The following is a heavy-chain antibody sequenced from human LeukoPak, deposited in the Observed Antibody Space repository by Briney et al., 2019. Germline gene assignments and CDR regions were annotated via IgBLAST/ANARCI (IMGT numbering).Heavy chain of an antibody. V-gene: IGHV1-2*02. J-gene: IGHJ5*02. D-gene: IGHD5-12*01. CDR2: INPNSGGT. CDR3: AREGYSGYETQNWFDP. CDR1: GYTFTGYY. Sequence: GASVKVSCKASGYTFTGYYMHWVRQAPGQGLEWMGWINPNSGGTNYAQKFQGRVTMTRDTSISTAYMELSRLRSDDTAVYYCAREGYSGYETQNWFDPWGQGTLVTVSS.